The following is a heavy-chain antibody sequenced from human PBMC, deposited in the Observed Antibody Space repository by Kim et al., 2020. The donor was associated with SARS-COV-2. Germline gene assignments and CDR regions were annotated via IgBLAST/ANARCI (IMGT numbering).Heavy chain of an antibody. CDR1: GFTFSSYA. CDR2: ITGNGADT. Sequence: GWSLRLSCAASGFTFSSYAMTWVRQAPGKGLEWVSSITGNGADTSHADSVKRRFTISRDNSMNTLSLQMISLEAEDTAIYYCARASGGYYETSGYPFDYWGHGTLVTVSS. D-gene: IGHD3-16*01. CDR3: ARASGGYYETSGYPFDY. V-gene: IGHV3-23*01. J-gene: IGHJ4*01.